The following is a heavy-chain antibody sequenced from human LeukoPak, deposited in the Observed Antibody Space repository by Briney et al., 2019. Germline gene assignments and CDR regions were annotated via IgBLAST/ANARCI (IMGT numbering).Heavy chain of an antibody. CDR1: GFNLSSYW. J-gene: IGHJ4*02. V-gene: IGHV3-7*01. CDR2: IKQDGSEK. CDR3: ARDMDPSDNEYYYDSSGYYRAFWY. D-gene: IGHD3-22*01. Sequence: GGSLRLSCAASGFNLSSYWMSWVRQAPGKGLEWVANIKQDGSEKYYVDSVKGRFTISRDNAKNSLYLQMNSLRAEDTAVYYCARDMDPSDNEYYYDSSGYYRAFWYWGQGTLVTVSS.